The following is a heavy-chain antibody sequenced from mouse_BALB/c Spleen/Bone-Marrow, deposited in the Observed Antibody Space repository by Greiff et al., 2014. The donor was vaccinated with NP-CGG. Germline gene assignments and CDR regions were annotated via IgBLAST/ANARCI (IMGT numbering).Heavy chain of an antibody. Sequence: QVQLKESGAELVRPGTSVKVSCKASGYAFTNYLIEWVKQRPGQGLEWIGVINPGSGGTNYNEKFKGKATLTADKSSSTAYMQLSSLTSDDSAVYFCPRWDYAMDYWGQGTSVTVSS. CDR1: GYAFTNYL. V-gene: IGHV1-54*01. CDR2: INPGSGGT. CDR3: PRWDYAMDY. J-gene: IGHJ4*01.